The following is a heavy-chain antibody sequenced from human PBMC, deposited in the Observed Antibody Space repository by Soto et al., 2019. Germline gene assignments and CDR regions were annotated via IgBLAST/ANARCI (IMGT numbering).Heavy chain of an antibody. Sequence: PGGSLRLSCAASGVTFSSYAMSWVRPAPGKGLEWVSAISGSGGSTYYADSVKGRFTISRDSAKNSLYLQMNSLRDDDTAIYYCARKAFNYDFADCWGQGTLVTVSS. J-gene: IGHJ4*02. CDR3: ARKAFNYDFADC. CDR1: GVTFSSYA. D-gene: IGHD3-22*01. CDR2: ISGSGGST. V-gene: IGHV3-23*01.